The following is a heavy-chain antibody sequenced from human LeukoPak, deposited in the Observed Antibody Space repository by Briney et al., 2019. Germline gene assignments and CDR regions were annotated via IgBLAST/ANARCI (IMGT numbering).Heavy chain of an antibody. CDR2: ISAYNGYT. J-gene: IGHJ3*01. V-gene: IGHV1-18*01. CDR1: GYTFTNYG. Sequence: ASVKVSCKASGYTFTNYGVSWVRQAPGQGLEWMGWISAYNGYTIYGQTVQGRVTMTTDTSTSTAYMELRSLRSDDTAVYYCARDGHRRYYYGSSGREDVFDFWGQGTMVTVSS. CDR3: ARDGHRRYYYGSSGREDVFDF. D-gene: IGHD3-22*01.